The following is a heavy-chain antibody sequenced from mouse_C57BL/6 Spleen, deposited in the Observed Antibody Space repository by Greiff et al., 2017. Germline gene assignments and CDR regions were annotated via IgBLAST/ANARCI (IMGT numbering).Heavy chain of an antibody. J-gene: IGHJ3*01. Sequence: EVQLQESGPGLVKPSQSLSLPCSATGYSITSGYYWYWIRQFPGNKLEWMGYKSYDGSNNYNPTLKNRISITRDTSKNQFYLKLNSVTTEDTSTYYCARDYYGSSYPFAYWGQGTLVTVSA. V-gene: IGHV3-6*01. CDR2: KSYDGSN. CDR3: ARDYYGSSYPFAY. D-gene: IGHD1-1*01. CDR1: GYSITSGYY.